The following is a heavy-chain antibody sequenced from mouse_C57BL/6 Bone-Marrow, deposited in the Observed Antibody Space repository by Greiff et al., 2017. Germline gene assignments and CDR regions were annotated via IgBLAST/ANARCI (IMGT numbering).Heavy chain of an antibody. V-gene: IGHV1-64*01. J-gene: IGHJ1*03. CDR2: IHPNSGST. Sequence: QVQLQQPGAELVKPGASVKLSCKASGYTFTSYWMHWVKQRPGQGLEWIGMIHPNSGSTNYNEKFKSKATLTVDKSSSTAYMQLSSLTSEDSAVYYCASAGTTVVAKWYFDVWGTGTTVTVSS. D-gene: IGHD1-1*01. CDR3: ASAGTTVVAKWYFDV. CDR1: GYTFTSYW.